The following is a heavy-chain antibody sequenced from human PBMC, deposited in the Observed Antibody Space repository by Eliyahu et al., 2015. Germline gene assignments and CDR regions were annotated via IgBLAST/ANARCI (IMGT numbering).Heavy chain of an antibody. CDR2: IRSKTNSYAT. D-gene: IGHD1-7*01. Sequence: EVQLVESGGGWVQPGGSLKLSCAASGFIFSGSAMHWVRQASGKGLEWIGRIRSKTNSYATAYAASVKGRFTISRDDSKNTAYLQMNSLKTEDTAVYYCTRYLELHPTDFDSWGQGTLVTVSS. CDR3: TRYLELHPTDFDS. J-gene: IGHJ4*02. V-gene: IGHV3-73*01. CDR1: GFIFSGSA.